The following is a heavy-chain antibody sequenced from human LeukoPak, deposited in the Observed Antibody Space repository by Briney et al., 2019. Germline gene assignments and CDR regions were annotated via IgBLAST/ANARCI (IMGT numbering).Heavy chain of an antibody. J-gene: IGHJ4*02. D-gene: IGHD3-16*01. CDR2: IKQDGSEK. CDR3: ARKGLGDY. V-gene: IGHV3-7*01. CDR1: GFTFSHYY. Sequence: PGGSLRLSCAASGFTFSHYYMSWVRQAPGKGLEWVANIKQDGSEKYYVDSVKGRFTISRDNAKNSLYLQMNSLRAEDTAVYYCARKGLGDYWGQGTLVTVSS.